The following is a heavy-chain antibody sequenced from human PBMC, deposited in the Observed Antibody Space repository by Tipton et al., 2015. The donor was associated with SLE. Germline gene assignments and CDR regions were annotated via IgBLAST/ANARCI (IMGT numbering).Heavy chain of an antibody. CDR2: ISSSSSTI. J-gene: IGHJ4*02. D-gene: IGHD1-14*01. CDR3: ANRNY. V-gene: IGHV3-48*04. CDR1: GFTFSSYS. Sequence: GSLRLSCAASGFTFSSYSMNWVRQAPGKGLEWVSYISSSSSTIYYADSVKGRFTISRDNAKNKLYLQMNSLRAEDTAVYYCANRNYWGQGTLVTVSS.